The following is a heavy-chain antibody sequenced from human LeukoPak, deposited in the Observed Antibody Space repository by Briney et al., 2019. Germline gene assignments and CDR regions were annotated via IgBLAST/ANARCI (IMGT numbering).Heavy chain of an antibody. CDR2: SYHTGST. J-gene: IGHJ4*02. V-gene: IGHV4-59*01. Sequence: PSETLSLTCTVSGDSIISYYWSWIRQPPGKGLEWIGYSYHTGSTNYNPSLKSRVTISVDTSKNQFSLKLSSVTAGDTAVYYCATGYSSTWYYFDYWGQGTLVTVSS. CDR1: GDSIISYY. D-gene: IGHD6-13*01. CDR3: ATGYSSTWYYFDY.